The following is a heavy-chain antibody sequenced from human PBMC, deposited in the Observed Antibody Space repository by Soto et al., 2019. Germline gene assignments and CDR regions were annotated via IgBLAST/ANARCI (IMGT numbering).Heavy chain of an antibody. J-gene: IGHJ4*02. CDR3: ARQTWGAVVATRTPFDY. CDR1: GYSFTSYW. CDR2: IYPGDSDT. V-gene: IGHV5-51*01. D-gene: IGHD2-15*01. Sequence: GESLKISCKGSGYSFTSYWIGWVRQMPGKGLEWMGIIYPGDSDTRYSPSFQGQVTISADKSISTAYLQWSSLKASDTAMYYCARQTWGAVVATRTPFDYWGQGTLVTVSS.